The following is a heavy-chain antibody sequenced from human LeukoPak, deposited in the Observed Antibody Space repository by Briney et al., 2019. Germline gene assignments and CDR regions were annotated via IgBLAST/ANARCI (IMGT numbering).Heavy chain of an antibody. J-gene: IGHJ4*02. CDR3: AKDLDMITFGGVIVKGPDY. D-gene: IGHD3-16*02. CDR2: ISGSGGST. CDR1: GFTFSSYA. V-gene: IGHV3-23*01. Sequence: GGSLRLSCAASGFTFSSYAMSWVRQAPGKGLEWVSVISGSGGSTYYADSVKGRFTISRDNSKNTLYLQINSLRAEDTAVYYCAKDLDMITFGGVIVKGPDYWGQGTLVTVSS.